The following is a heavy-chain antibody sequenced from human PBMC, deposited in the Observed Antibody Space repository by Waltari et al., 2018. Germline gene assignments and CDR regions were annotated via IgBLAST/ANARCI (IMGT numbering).Heavy chain of an antibody. D-gene: IGHD3-10*01. CDR2: IYTSGST. V-gene: IGHV4-4*09. J-gene: IGHJ5*02. CDR3: ARDLGSGSYYNHNWFDP. CDR1: GGSISSYY. Sequence: QVQLQESGPGLVKPSETLSLTCTVSGGSISSYYWSWIRQPPGKGLEWIGYIYTSGSTNDNPSLKSRVTISVDTSKNQCSLKLSSVTAADTAVYYCARDLGSGSYYNHNWFDPWGQGTLVTVSS.